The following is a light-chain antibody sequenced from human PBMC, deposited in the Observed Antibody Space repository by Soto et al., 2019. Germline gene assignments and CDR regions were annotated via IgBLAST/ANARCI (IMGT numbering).Light chain of an antibody. J-gene: IGLJ2*01. V-gene: IGLV2-14*01. CDR2: DVS. CDR3: SAYTISGTVV. CDR1: SSDVGAYNY. Sequence: QSALTQPASVSGSPGQSVTISCTGTSSDVGAYNYVSWYQQHPGKAPKLIIYDVSNRPSGVSNRFSGSKSGNTASLTISGPQAEDESDYYCSAYTISGTVVFGGGTNLTVL.